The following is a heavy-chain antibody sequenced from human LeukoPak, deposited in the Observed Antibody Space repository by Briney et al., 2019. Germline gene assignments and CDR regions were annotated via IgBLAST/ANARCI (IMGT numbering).Heavy chain of an antibody. J-gene: IGHJ4*02. V-gene: IGHV3-21*01. D-gene: IGHD2-21*02. Sequence: GGSLRLSCAASGFTFRSYSMNWVRQAPGKGLEWVSSISSSSSYIYYADSVKGRFTISRDNAKNSLYLQMNSLRAEDTAVYYCARDMSSGLHYFDYWGQGTLVTVSS. CDR2: ISSSSSYI. CDR1: GFTFRSYS. CDR3: ARDMSSGLHYFDY.